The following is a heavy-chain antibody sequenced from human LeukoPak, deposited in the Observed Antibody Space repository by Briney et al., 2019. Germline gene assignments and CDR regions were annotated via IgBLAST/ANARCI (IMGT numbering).Heavy chain of an antibody. CDR2: IYYTGST. CDR3: ARRLRAYAYVFVY. V-gene: IGHV4-39*01. Sequence: SETLSHTCSVSGDSISSSSYYWGWIRQPPGKGLEWIGSIYYTGSTYYNPSLKSRVTISVDTSNNQFSLKLSSVTAADTAVYYCARRLRAYAYVFVYWGQATLVTVSS. D-gene: IGHD3-10*02. CDR1: GDSISSSSYY. J-gene: IGHJ4*02.